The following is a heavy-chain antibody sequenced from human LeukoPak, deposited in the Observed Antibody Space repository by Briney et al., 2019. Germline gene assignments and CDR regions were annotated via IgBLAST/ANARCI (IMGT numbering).Heavy chain of an antibody. V-gene: IGHV3-7*03. CDR3: ARAIVATSPFDY. J-gene: IGHJ4*02. CDR2: IKQDGSEK. Sequence: GGSLRLSCAASGFTFSSYCMSWVRQAPGKGLEWVANIKQDGSEKYYVDSVKGRFTISRDNAKNSLYLQMNSLRAEDTAVCYCARAIVATSPFDYWGQGTLVTVSS. D-gene: IGHD5-12*01. CDR1: GFTFSSYC.